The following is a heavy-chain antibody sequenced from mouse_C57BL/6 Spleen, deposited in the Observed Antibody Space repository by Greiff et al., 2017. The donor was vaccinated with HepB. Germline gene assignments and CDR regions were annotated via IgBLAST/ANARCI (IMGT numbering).Heavy chain of an antibody. CDR1: GYTFTSYW. V-gene: IGHV1-64*01. D-gene: IGHD2-4*01. CDR2: IHPNSGST. Sequence: QVQLKQPGAELVKPGASVKLSCKASGYTFTSYWMHWVKQGPGQGLEWIGMIHPNSGSTNYNEKFNSKATLTVDKSSSTAYMQLRSQTSEDSAVYYCARYWVLDDYDFADWRQATTLTASS. CDR3: ARYWVLDDYDFAD. J-gene: IGHJ2*01.